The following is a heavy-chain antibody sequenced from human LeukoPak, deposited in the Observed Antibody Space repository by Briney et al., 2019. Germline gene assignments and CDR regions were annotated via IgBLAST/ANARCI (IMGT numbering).Heavy chain of an antibody. CDR1: GFTVSSNY. D-gene: IGHD5-18*01. CDR2: ISSSGSTI. CDR3: ARVRRQLWSRAGPFNNWFDP. Sequence: PGGSLRLSCAASGFTVSSNYMSWVRQAPGKGLEWVSYISSSGSTIYYADSVKGRFTISRDNAKNSLYLQMNSLRAEDTAVYYCARVRRQLWSRAGPFNNWFDPWGQGTLVTVSS. V-gene: IGHV3-11*01. J-gene: IGHJ5*02.